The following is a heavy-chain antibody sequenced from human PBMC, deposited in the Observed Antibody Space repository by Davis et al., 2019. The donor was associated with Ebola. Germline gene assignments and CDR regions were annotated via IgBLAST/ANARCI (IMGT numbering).Heavy chain of an antibody. CDR3: ARGGHSSGYYYFDY. V-gene: IGHV3-11*04. CDR2: SSGYPI. J-gene: IGHJ4*02. Sequence: SSGYPIFYADSVKGRFTISRDNAKNSLYLQMNSLRAGDTAVYYCARGGHSSGYYYFDYWGQGTLVTVSS. D-gene: IGHD3-22*01.